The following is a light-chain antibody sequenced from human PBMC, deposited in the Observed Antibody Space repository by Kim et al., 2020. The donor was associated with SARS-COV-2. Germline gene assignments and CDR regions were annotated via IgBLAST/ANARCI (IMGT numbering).Light chain of an antibody. Sequence: SVGDRVTITCRASQSISSWLAWYQQKPGKAPKLLIYQASSLESGVPSRFSGSGSGTEFTLTISSLQPDDFATYYCQQYNSNPLTFGGGTKVDIK. CDR2: QAS. J-gene: IGKJ4*01. CDR3: QQYNSNPLT. CDR1: QSISSW. V-gene: IGKV1-5*03.